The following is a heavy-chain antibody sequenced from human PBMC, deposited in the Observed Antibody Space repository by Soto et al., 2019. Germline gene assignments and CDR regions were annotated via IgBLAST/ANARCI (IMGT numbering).Heavy chain of an antibody. D-gene: IGHD3-22*01. CDR2: IGTAGDT. V-gene: IGHV3-13*04. CDR3: ARAIGPTLFDY. CDR1: GFAFSSYD. Sequence: GSLRLSCSASGFAFSSYDMHWVRQGPGKGLEWVSAIGTAGDTNYAGSVKGRFTISRENAKNSLYLQMNSLRAGDTAIYFCARAIGPTLFDYWGQGTLVTVSS. J-gene: IGHJ4*02.